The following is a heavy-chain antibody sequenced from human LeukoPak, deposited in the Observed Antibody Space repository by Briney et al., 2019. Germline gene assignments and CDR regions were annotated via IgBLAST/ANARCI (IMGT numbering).Heavy chain of an antibody. CDR2: IYHSGST. D-gene: IGHD2-2*02. CDR3: AREFYGPEPRPIVVVPAAIGGWFDP. V-gene: IGHV4-4*02. J-gene: IGHJ5*02. CDR1: GGSISSSNW. Sequence: PSGTLSLTCAVSGGSISSSNWWSWVRQPPGKGLEWIGEIYHSGSTNYNPSLKSRVTISVDKSKNQFSLKLSSVTAADTAVYYCAREFYGPEPRPIVVVPAAIGGWFDPWGQGTLVTVSS.